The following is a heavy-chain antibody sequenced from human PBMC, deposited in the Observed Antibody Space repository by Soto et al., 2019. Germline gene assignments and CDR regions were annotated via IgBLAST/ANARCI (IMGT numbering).Heavy chain of an antibody. CDR2: IDPRDSET. V-gene: IGHV5-51*01. CDR1: GYSFSSYW. J-gene: IGHJ6*02. CDR3: ATASTNYYYYYGMAA. Sequence: LGESLKISCKASGYSFSSYWIGWVRQMPGKGLEWMGIIDPRDSETRYSPSFQGQVTISVDKFINTAYLQWSSLKASDTAMYYCATASTNYYYYYGMAAWAQGTAVTVSS.